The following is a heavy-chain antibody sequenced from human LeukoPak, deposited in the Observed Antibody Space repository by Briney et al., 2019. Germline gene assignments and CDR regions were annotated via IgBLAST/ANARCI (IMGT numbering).Heavy chain of an antibody. Sequence: GGSLGLSCAASGFSVGTKYMNWVRQAPGKGLEWISILYSGGDTYYADSVEGRFTISRDNSRNTLSLQMNSLRVEDTAVYYCARVGDHYHWNFDLWGRGTLVTVSS. CDR3: ARVGDHYHWNFDL. V-gene: IGHV3-53*01. J-gene: IGHJ2*01. CDR1: GFSVGTKY. D-gene: IGHD3-10*01. CDR2: LYSGGDT.